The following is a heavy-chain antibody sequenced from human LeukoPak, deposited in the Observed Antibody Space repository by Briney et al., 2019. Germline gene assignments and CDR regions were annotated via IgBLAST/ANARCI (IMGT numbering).Heavy chain of an antibody. J-gene: IGHJ5*02. V-gene: IGHV4-59*01. CDR1: GGSTSSYY. CDR3: ARGPLNWFDP. CDR2: IYYSGST. Sequence: SSETLSLTCTVSGGSTSSYYWSWIRQPPGKGLEWIGYIYYSGSTNYNPSLKSRVTISVDTSKNQFSLKLSSVTAADTAVYYCARGPLNWFDPWGQGTLVTVSS.